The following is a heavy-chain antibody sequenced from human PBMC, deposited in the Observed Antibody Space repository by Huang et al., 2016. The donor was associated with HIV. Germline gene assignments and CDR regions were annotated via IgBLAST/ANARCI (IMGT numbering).Heavy chain of an antibody. CDR3: ARVGSGWSLLGDALDF. V-gene: IGHV1-46*01. D-gene: IGHD6-19*01. J-gene: IGHJ3*01. CDR1: GYTFTSNH. Sequence: VQLVQSGAEVKKPGASVRISCKASGYTFTSNHINWVRQAPGQGLEGMGKKNPSGGSTDYAQKFQDRITMTRDRSTSTVYLELRSLTSDDTAIYYCARVGSGWSLLGDALDFWGRGTMVTVSS. CDR2: KNPSGGST.